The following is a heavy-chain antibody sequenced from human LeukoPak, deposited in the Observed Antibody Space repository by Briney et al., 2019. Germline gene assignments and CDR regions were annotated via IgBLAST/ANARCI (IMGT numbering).Heavy chain of an antibody. CDR2: IYHSGST. D-gene: IGHD3-9*01. J-gene: IGHJ4*02. Sequence: NPSQTLSLTCAVSGGSISSGGYSWSWIRQPPGKGLEWIGYIYHSGSTYYNPSLKSRVTISVDRSKNQFSLKLSSVTAADTAVYYCARGAPYYDILTGYHPGGFDYWGQGTLVTVSS. CDR3: ARGAPYYDILTGYHPGGFDY. V-gene: IGHV4-30-2*01. CDR1: GGSISSGGYS.